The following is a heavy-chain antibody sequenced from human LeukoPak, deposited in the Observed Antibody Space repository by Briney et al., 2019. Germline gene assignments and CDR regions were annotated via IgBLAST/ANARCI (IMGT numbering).Heavy chain of an antibody. CDR1: GFTFSSYG. V-gene: IGHV3-30*02. J-gene: IGHJ4*02. CDR3: ARGRDSSGWYDFDY. Sequence: GGSLRLSCAASGFTFSSYGMHWVRQAPGKGLQWVAFIRYDGSNKYYADSVKGRFTISRDNSKNTLYLQMNSLRAEDTAVYYCARGRDSSGWYDFDYWGQGTLVTVSS. CDR2: IRYDGSNK. D-gene: IGHD6-19*01.